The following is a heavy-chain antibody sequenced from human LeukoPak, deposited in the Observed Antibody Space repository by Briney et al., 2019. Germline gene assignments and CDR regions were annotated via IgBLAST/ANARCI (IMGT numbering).Heavy chain of an antibody. J-gene: IGHJ6*03. V-gene: IGHV4-34*01. Sequence: SETLSLTCAVYGGSFSGYYWSWIRQPPGKGLEWIGEINHSGSTNYNPSLKSRVTISVDTSKNQFSLKLSSVTAADTAVYYCARVPRDSYYYYYYMDVWGKGTTVTVSS. CDR3: ARVPRDSYYYYYYMDV. D-gene: IGHD2-21*01. CDR2: INHSGST. CDR1: GGSFSGYY.